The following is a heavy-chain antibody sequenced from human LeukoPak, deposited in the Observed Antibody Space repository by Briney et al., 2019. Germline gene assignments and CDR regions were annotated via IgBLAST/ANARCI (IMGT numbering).Heavy chain of an antibody. CDR2: IYTSRST. CDR1: GGSISSGSYY. CDR3: ASDRIEVDAFDI. J-gene: IGHJ3*02. Sequence: PSETLSLTCTVSGGSISSGSYYWSWIRQPAGKGLEWIGRIYTSRSTDYNPSLNRRVTISVDKSKNQFSLKLSSVTAADTAVYYCASDRIEVDAFDIWGQGTMVTVSS. V-gene: IGHV4-61*02. D-gene: IGHD2-15*01.